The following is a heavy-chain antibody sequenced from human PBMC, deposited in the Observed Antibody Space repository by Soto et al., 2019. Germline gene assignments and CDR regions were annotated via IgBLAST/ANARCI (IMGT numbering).Heavy chain of an antibody. J-gene: IGHJ4*02. CDR3: ARQIYDSDTGPNFQYYFDS. CDR2: FYPGDSDS. Sequence: GESLKISCKGSGYSFTNYWIGWVRQMPGKGLEWMGIFYPGDSDSRYSPSFKGQVTISGDKSITTAYLQWSSLKASDTAMYYCARQIYDSDTGPNFQYYFDSWGQGTPVTVSS. V-gene: IGHV5-51*01. D-gene: IGHD3-22*01. CDR1: GYSFTNYW.